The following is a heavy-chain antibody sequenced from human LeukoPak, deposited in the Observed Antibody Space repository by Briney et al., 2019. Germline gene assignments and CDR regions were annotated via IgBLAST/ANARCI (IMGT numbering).Heavy chain of an antibody. V-gene: IGHV3-48*01. J-gene: IGHJ3*01. Sequence: TGGSLRLSCAASGFTFSNYLMDWVRQAPGKGLEWISNIRSGSSAVFYADSVRGRFTISRDDAKNSLYLQTNNLRVEDTGVYYCASALDMTAVTAWGHGTLVTVSS. CDR1: GFTFSNYL. CDR3: ASALDMTAVTA. CDR2: IRSGSSAV. D-gene: IGHD4-17*01.